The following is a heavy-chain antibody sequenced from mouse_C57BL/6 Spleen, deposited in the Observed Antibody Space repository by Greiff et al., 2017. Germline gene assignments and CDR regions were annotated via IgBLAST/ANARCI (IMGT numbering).Heavy chain of an antibody. Sequence: DVQLQESGGGLVQPGGSMKLSCAASGFTFSDAWMDWVRQSPEKGLEWVAEIRNKANNHATYYAESVKGRFTISRDDSKSSVYLQMNSLRAEDTGIYYCTRGALYYDYDGFAYWGQGTLVTVSA. CDR1: GFTFSDAW. CDR2: IRNKANNHAT. CDR3: TRGALYYDYDGFAY. J-gene: IGHJ3*01. V-gene: IGHV6-6*01. D-gene: IGHD2-4*01.